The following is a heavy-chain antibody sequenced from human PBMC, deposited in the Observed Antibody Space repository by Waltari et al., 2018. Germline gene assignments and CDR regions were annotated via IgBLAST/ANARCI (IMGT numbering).Heavy chain of an antibody. J-gene: IGHJ3*02. D-gene: IGHD1-7*01. Sequence: QVQLRESGPGLVKPSETLSLTCVISGDSLSSNLFWGWILQSPEKGLEWIGNIYYSGVTYYSPCRKSRVFISIDTPRRQFSLKLTSVTAADTAVYYCARVLTTGTVAFDIWGQGTLVTVSS. CDR3: ARVLTTGTVAFDI. CDR1: GDSLSSNLF. CDR2: IYYSGVT. V-gene: IGHV4-38-2*01.